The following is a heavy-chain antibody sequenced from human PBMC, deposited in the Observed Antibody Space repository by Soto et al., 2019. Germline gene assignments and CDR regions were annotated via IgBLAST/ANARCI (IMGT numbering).Heavy chain of an antibody. J-gene: IGHJ4*02. CDR2: IIPIFGTA. V-gene: IGHV1-69*12. Sequence: QVQLVQSGAEVKKPGSSVKVSCKASGGTFSSYAISWVRQAPGQGLEWMGGIIPIFGTADYAQKFQGSVTITADESTSTAYMELSSLRSEDTAVYYCASHGYSYGYLFDYWGQGTLVTVSS. CDR1: GGTFSSYA. CDR3: ASHGYSYGYLFDY. D-gene: IGHD5-18*01.